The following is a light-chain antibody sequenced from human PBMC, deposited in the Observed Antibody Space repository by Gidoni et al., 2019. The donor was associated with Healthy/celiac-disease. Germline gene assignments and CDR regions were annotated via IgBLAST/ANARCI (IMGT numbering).Light chain of an antibody. CDR2: DNN. J-gene: IGLJ3*02. CDR3: GTWDSSLSAGV. V-gene: IGLV1-51*01. Sequence: QSVLTQPPSVSPAQGQKVTISCSGSSSNIGNNYVSWYQQLPGTAPKLLIYDNNKRPSGIPDRFSGSKSGTSATLGITGLQTGDEADYYCGTWDSSLSAGVFGGGTKLTVL. CDR1: SSNIGNNY.